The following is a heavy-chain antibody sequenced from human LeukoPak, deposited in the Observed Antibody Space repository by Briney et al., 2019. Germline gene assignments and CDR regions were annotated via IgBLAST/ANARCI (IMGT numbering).Heavy chain of an antibody. V-gene: IGHV3-7*01. J-gene: IGHJ6*03. Sequence: GGSLRLSCAASGFSFSSYWMSWVRQAPGKGLEWVANIKQDGSDKYYVDSVKGRFTISRDNAKNSLYLQMNSLRAEDTAVYYCARGEGGSSLYYYYYYMDVWGKGTTVTVSS. CDR1: GFSFSSYW. CDR2: IKQDGSDK. D-gene: IGHD1-26*01. CDR3: ARGEGGSSLYYYYYYMDV.